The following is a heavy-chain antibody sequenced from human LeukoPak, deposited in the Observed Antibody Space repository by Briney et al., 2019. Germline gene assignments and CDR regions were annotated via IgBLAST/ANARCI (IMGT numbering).Heavy chain of an antibody. CDR3: ARGLPIYGSGSIADY. CDR2: ISAYNGNT. Sequence: PGASVKVSCKASGYTFTSYGISWVRQAPGQGLEWMGWISAYNGNTNYAQKLQGRVTMTTDTSTSTAYMELRSLRSDDTAVYYCARGLPIYGSGSIADYWGQGTLVTVSS. CDR1: GYTFTSYG. D-gene: IGHD3-10*01. V-gene: IGHV1-18*01. J-gene: IGHJ4*02.